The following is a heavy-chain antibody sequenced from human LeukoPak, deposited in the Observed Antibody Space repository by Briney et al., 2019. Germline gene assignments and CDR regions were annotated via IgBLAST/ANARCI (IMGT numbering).Heavy chain of an antibody. V-gene: IGHV3-21*01. CDR2: IGISSSHT. D-gene: IGHD4-23*01. CDR3: AKDLTTVATPYYYYYMDV. CDR1: GFTFSTNS. J-gene: IGHJ6*03. Sequence: GGSLRLSCAASGFTFSTNSMNWVRRAPGKGLEWVSSIGISSSHTFYADSVKGRFTISRDNAENSVYLQMNSLRAEDTAVYYCAKDLTTVATPYYYYYMDVWGKGTTVTVSS.